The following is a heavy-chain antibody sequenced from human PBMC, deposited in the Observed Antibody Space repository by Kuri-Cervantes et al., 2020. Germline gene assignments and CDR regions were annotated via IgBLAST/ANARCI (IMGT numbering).Heavy chain of an antibody. V-gene: IGHV3-9*01. J-gene: IGHJ4*02. Sequence: SLKISCSASGFTLSSHSMNWVRQAPGRGLEWVSGIDWNNGNMDSADSVKGRFTISRDNAKNSVSLQTDSLRPDDTALYYCARGRCAGYSSGLCAFDFWGQGVLVTVSS. CDR2: IDWNNGNM. CDR1: GFTLSSHS. CDR3: ARGRCAGYSSGLCAFDF. D-gene: IGHD6-19*01.